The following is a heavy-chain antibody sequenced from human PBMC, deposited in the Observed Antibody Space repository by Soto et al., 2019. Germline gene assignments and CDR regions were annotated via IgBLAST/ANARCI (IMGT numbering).Heavy chain of an antibody. V-gene: IGHV3-30*03. J-gene: IGHJ4*02. CDR3: ARDRPTYYDFWSGYELGY. CDR1: GFTFSSYG. Sequence: PGGSLRLSCAASGFTFSSYGMHWVRQAPGKGLEWVAVISYDGSNKYYADSVKGRFTISRDNSKNTLYLQMNSLRAEDTAVYYCARDRPTYYDFWSGYELGYWGQGTLVTVSS. CDR2: ISYDGSNK. D-gene: IGHD3-3*01.